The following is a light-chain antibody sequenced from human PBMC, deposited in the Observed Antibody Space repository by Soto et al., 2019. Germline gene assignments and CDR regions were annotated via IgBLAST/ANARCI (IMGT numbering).Light chain of an antibody. CDR3: QHYDALIT. V-gene: IGKV1-33*01. Sequence: DIQMTQSPSSLSASIGDRVTITCQASQDISNSVNWYQHQPGKAPNLLIFDASSLEKVVPSRFSGSGCGTDFTFTISSLQPEDIATYYCQHYDALITFGGGTKVEIE. CDR2: DAS. J-gene: IGKJ4*01. CDR1: QDISNS.